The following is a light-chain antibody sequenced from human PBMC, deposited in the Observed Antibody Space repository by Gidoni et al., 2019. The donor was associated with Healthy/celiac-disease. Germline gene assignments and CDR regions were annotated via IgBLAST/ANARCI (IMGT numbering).Light chain of an antibody. CDR1: QSVLYSSNTKNY. V-gene: IGKV4-1*01. Sequence: DIVMTQSPHSLAVSLGERATINCKSSQSVLYSSNTKNYLAWYQQKPGQAPKLLIYWASTRESGVPDRFSGSGSGTDFTLTISSLQAEDVAVYYCQQYDSTPLTFGGGTKVEIK. CDR2: WAS. CDR3: QQYDSTPLT. J-gene: IGKJ4*02.